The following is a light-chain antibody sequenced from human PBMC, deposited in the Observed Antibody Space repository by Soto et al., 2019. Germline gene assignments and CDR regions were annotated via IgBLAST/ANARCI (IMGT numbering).Light chain of an antibody. J-gene: IGKJ2*01. Sequence: EIVMTQSPATLSVSPGERATLSCRASQSVSSNLAWYQQKPGQAPRLLIYGASTRATSIPARFSGSGSGTEFTLTISSLQSEDFADYSCQQYNNWPPYTFGQGTKLEIK. CDR2: GAS. CDR1: QSVSSN. V-gene: IGKV3-15*01. CDR3: QQYNNWPPYT.